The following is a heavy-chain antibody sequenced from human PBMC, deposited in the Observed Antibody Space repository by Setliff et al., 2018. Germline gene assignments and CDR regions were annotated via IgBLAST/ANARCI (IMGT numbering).Heavy chain of an antibody. J-gene: IGHJ4*02. CDR1: SGSISSDNYY. V-gene: IGHV4-39*01. D-gene: IGHD3-10*01. CDR3: AGHTISMSTIISFFDF. CDR2: LSYNGNA. Sequence: PSETLSLTCTVSSGSISSDNYYWGWIRQPPGKGLEWIGTLSYNGNAYYTPSLKSRVTISIDTSKNQFSLKLRSVTAADTAVYYCAGHTISMSTIISFFDFWGQGTLVTVP.